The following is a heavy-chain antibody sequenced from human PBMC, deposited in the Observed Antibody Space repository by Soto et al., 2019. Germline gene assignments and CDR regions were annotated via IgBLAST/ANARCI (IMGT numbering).Heavy chain of an antibody. CDR2: ISGSGGST. J-gene: IGHJ3*02. CDR1: GFTFRSYA. D-gene: IGHD3-22*01. CDR3: AKFITMIVVVIGDAFDI. Sequence: GGSLRLSCAASGFTFRSYAMNWVRQAPGKGLEWVSVISGSGGSTYYADSVKGRFTISRDNYKNTLYLQMNSLRAEDTAVYYCAKFITMIVVVIGDAFDIWGQGTMVTVSS. V-gene: IGHV3-23*01.